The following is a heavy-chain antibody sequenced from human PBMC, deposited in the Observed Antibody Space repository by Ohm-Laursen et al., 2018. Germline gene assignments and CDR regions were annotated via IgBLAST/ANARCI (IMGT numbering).Heavy chain of an antibody. J-gene: IGHJ3*02. CDR2: IYYSGST. Sequence: SDTLSLTCNVSGGSVSRGTYYWSWIRQPPGKGLEWIGYIYYSGSTNYNPSLKSRVTISVDTSKNQFSLKLSSVTAADTAVYYCARGLSIAVAGKHAFDIWGQGTMVTVSS. CDR3: ARGLSIAVAGKHAFDI. V-gene: IGHV4-61*01. CDR1: GGSVSRGTYY. D-gene: IGHD6-19*01.